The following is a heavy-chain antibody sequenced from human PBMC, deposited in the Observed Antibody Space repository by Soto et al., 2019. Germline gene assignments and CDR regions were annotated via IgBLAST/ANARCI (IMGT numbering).Heavy chain of an antibody. CDR1: GFTFSDHY. CDR2: TRNKAASYTT. J-gene: IGHJ3*02. Sequence: EVQLVESGGGLVQPGGSLRLSCAASGFTFSDHYMDWVRQAPGKGLEWVGRTRNKAASYTTEYAASVKGRVTISRDDSKNSLYLQMNRLKTEDTAVYYCARSTTSRTPDAFDIWVQGTMVTVSS. CDR3: ARSTTSRTPDAFDI. D-gene: IGHD4-17*01. V-gene: IGHV3-72*01.